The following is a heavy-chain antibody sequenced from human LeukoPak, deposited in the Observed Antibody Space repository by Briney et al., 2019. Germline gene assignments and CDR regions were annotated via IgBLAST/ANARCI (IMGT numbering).Heavy chain of an antibody. CDR3: ASRGYCSSTSCYTGSYYYYYYMDV. CDR2: INHSGST. CDR1: GVSFSGYY. J-gene: IGHJ6*03. V-gene: IGHV4-34*01. D-gene: IGHD2-2*02. Sequence: SETLSLTCAVYGVSFSGYYWSWIRQPPGKGLEWIGEINHSGSTNYNPSLKSRVTISVDTSKNQFSLKLSSVTAADTAVYYCASRGYCSSTSCYTGSYYYYYYMDVWGKGTTVTVSS.